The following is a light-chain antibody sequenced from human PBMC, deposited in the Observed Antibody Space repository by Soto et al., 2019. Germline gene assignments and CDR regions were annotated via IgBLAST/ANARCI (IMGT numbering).Light chain of an antibody. CDR1: QNIGSS. CDR3: QHFNSYPLT. V-gene: IGKV1-5*03. Sequence: DIPMTQSPSTLSASIGDRVTITCRASQNIGSSLAWYHQKPGKAPKLLIYKASSLEGGVPSRFSGSGSGTEFTLTISSLQPDDFATYYCQHFNSYPLTFGQGTKVEIK. J-gene: IGKJ1*01. CDR2: KAS.